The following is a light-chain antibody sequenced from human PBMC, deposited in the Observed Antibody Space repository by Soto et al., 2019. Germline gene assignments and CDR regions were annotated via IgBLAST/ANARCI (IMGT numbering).Light chain of an antibody. V-gene: IGKV3-20*01. CDR1: QSVSSSY. CDR3: QQYGSSRT. J-gene: IGKJ1*01. Sequence: EIVLTQSPGTLALSPGERSTLSCRASQSVSSSYLACYQQKPGQAPRLLIYGASSRATGIPDRFSGSGPGTDFTLTISRLEPEDFAVYYCQQYGSSRTFGQGTKVDIK. CDR2: GAS.